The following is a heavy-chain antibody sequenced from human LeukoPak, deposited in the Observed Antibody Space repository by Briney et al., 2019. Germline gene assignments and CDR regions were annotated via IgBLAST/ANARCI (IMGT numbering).Heavy chain of an antibody. V-gene: IGHV3-72*01. CDR2: TRNKANSYTT. CDR1: GFTFTDHY. J-gene: IGHJ5*01. CDR3: VRVNLRGGLRWLDS. D-gene: IGHD5-12*01. Sequence: TGGSLRLSCAASGFTFTDHYMDWVRQAPGKGLECVGHTRNKANSYTTEYGAPVKGRFTTSRDDSKNSLYQQMNSLKTEDTAVYYCVRVNLRGGLRWLDSWGQGTLVTVSS.